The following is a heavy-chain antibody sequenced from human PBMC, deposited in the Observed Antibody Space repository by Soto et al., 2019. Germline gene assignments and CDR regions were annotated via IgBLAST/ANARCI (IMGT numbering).Heavy chain of an antibody. D-gene: IGHD5-12*01. CDR3: ARGPSPSYSGYAFLAY. J-gene: IGHJ4*02. CDR1: GYTFTGYY. CDR2: INPNSGGT. Sequence: VASVKVSCKASGYTFTGYYMHWVRQAPGQGLEWMGWINPNSGGTNYAQKFQGRVTMTRDTSISTAYMELSRLRSDDTAVYYCARGPSPSYSGYAFLAYWGQGTLVTVSS. V-gene: IGHV1-2*02.